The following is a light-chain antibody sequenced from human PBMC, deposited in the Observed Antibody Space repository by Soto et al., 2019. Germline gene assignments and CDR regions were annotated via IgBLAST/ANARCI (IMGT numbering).Light chain of an antibody. V-gene: IGLV2-8*01. CDR1: SSDVGDFNY. CDR3: SSYAGSNILV. Sequence: QSALTQPPSASGSPGQSVTISCTGTSSDVGDFNYVSWYQQHPGKAPKLMIYEVSKRPSGVPDRFSGSKSGNTASLTVSGLQAEDEAVYYCSSYAGSNILVFGGGTKLPVL. J-gene: IGLJ3*02. CDR2: EVS.